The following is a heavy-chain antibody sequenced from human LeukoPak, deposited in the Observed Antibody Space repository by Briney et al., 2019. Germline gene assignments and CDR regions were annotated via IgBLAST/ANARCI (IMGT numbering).Heavy chain of an antibody. V-gene: IGHV3-11*04. CDR1: GFTFSDYY. CDR3: ARADDSSSGYFDY. CDR2: ISSSGNSI. D-gene: IGHD6-6*01. J-gene: IGHJ4*02. Sequence: PGGSLRLSCAASGFTFSDYYMSWIRQAPGKGLEWVSYISSSGNSIPYADSVKGRFTISRDNAKNSLYLQMNSLRAEDTAVYYCARADDSSSGYFDYWGQGTLVTVSS.